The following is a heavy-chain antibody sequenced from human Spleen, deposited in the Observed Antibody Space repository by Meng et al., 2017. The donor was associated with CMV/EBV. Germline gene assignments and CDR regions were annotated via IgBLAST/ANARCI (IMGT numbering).Heavy chain of an antibody. V-gene: IGHV3-30*02. J-gene: IGHJ3*02. CDR1: TFSIYG. CDR2: VRFDGYNE. D-gene: IGHD5-18*01. CDR3: AKDRDMGFPSWLPWGPDI. Sequence: TFSIYGMHWVRQAPGKGLEWVAFVRFDGYNEEYIDSVKGRFTISRANSKNTLYLQINSLRAEDTAMYYCAKDRDMGFPSWLPWGPDIWGQGTLVTVSS.